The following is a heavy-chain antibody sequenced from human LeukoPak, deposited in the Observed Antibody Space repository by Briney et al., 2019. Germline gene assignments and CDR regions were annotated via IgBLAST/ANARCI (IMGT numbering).Heavy chain of an antibody. D-gene: IGHD1-26*01. V-gene: IGHV3-23*01. J-gene: IGHJ4*02. CDR1: GFTFSSYA. Sequence: QSGGSLRLSCAASGFTFSSYAMSWVRQAPGKGLEWVSAISGSGGSTYYADSVKGRFTISRDNSKNTLYLQMNSLRAEDTAVYYCAKGDGSYYTYYFDYWGQGTLVTVSS. CDR2: ISGSGGST. CDR3: AKGDGSYYTYYFDY.